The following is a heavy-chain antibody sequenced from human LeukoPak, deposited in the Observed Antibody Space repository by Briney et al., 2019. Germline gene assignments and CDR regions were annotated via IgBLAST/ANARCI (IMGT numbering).Heavy chain of an antibody. V-gene: IGHV4-4*09. CDR3: ARHGSVRSPLGP. CDR2: IYATGST. Sequence: SETLSLTRTVSGGSISSYYWSWIRQPPGKGLEWIGYIYATGSTSYNPSLKSRVTISVDTSKNQFSLNLRSVTAADTAVYYCARHGSVRSPLGPWGQGTLVTVSS. J-gene: IGHJ5*02. CDR1: GGSISSYY. D-gene: IGHD3-10*01.